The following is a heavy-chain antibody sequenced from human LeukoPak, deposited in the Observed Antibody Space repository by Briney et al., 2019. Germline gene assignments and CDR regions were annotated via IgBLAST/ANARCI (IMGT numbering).Heavy chain of an antibody. Sequence: ASVKVSCKASGYTFTGYYMHWVRPAPGQGLEWMGWINPNSGGTNYAQKFQGRVTMTRDTSISTAYMELSRLRSDDTAVYYCAREPVAVAGTGLYYWGQGTLVTVSS. CDR3: AREPVAVAGTGLYY. V-gene: IGHV1-2*02. J-gene: IGHJ4*02. CDR2: INPNSGGT. D-gene: IGHD6-19*01. CDR1: GYTFTGYY.